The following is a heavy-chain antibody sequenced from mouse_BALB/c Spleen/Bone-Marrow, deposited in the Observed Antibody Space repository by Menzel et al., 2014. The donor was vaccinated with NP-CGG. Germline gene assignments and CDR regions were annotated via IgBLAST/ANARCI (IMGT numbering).Heavy chain of an antibody. V-gene: IGHV5-6-3*01. Sequence: EVQRVESGGGLVQPGGSLKLSCAASGFTFSSYGMSWVRQTPDKRLELVASTNSNGGSTYYADSVKGRFTISRDNAKNTLSLQMSSLKSEDTAMYYCARGNYGNYVDYFDYWGQGTTLTVSS. CDR1: GFTFSSYG. CDR2: TNSNGGST. D-gene: IGHD2-1*01. J-gene: IGHJ2*01. CDR3: ARGNYGNYVDYFDY.